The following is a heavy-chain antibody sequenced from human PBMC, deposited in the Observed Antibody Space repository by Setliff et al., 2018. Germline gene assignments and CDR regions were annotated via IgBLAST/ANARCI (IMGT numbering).Heavy chain of an antibody. CDR2: IDVTSTWI. D-gene: IGHD2-15*01. CDR3: ARTCSGSGCYAGLES. CDR1: GFTFSSYA. J-gene: IGHJ4*02. Sequence: PGGSLRLSCAASGFTFSSYAMTWVRQAPGQGLQWVSSIDVTSTWIYYADSVKGRFTISRDNAKNSLYLQMNSLGAEDTAVYFCARTCSGSGCYAGLESWGQGTPVTVSS. V-gene: IGHV3-21*06.